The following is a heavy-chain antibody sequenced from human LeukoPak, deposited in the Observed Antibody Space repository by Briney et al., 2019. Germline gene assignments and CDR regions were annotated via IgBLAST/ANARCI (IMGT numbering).Heavy chain of an antibody. CDR2: IYTSGST. J-gene: IGHJ4*02. CDR3: VGTYDILTGYTPYFDY. Sequence: PSQTLSLTCTVSGGSISSGSYYWSWIRQPAGKGLEWIGRIYTSGSTNYNPSLKSRVTISVDTSKNQFSLKLSSVTAADTAVHYCVGTYDILTGYTPYFDYWGQGTLVTVSS. CDR1: GGSISSGSYY. D-gene: IGHD3-9*01. V-gene: IGHV4-61*02.